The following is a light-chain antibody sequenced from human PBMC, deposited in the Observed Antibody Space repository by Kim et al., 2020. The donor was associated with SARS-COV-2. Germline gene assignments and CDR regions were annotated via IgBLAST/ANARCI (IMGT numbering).Light chain of an antibody. CDR2: AAS. V-gene: IGKV1-9*01. CDR3: QQFNNHPLT. J-gene: IGKJ4*01. CDR1: QGISNH. Sequence: VGDRVIITCRASQGISNHLAWYQQKPGKAPNVLIYAASTLQSGVPSRFSGSGSGTDFILTISSLQPEDFATYYCQQFNNHPLTFGGGTKVEIK.